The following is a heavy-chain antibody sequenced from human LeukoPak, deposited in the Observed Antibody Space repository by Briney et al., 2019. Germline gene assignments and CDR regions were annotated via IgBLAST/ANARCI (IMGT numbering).Heavy chain of an antibody. D-gene: IGHD3-10*01. Sequence: PGRSLRLSCAASGFTFSSYSMNWVRQAPGKGLEWVSYISSSSSTIYYADSVKGRFTISRDNAKNSLYLQMNSLRAEDTAVYYCARDMWGSGSIYYYYMDVWGKGTTVTVSS. J-gene: IGHJ6*03. CDR1: GFTFSSYS. CDR2: ISSSSSTI. V-gene: IGHV3-48*01. CDR3: ARDMWGSGSIYYYYMDV.